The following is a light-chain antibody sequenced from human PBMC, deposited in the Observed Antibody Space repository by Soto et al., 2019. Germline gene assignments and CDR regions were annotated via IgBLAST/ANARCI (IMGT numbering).Light chain of an antibody. Sequence: EIVMTQSPANLSVSPGERATLSCRASQSVSSNLAWYQQKPGQGPRLLIYGASTRATSIPASFSGSRSGTEFTLPINSLQSEEFAVYYCQQYNKWPPYTFGQGTKLEIK. CDR1: QSVSSN. J-gene: IGKJ2*01. V-gene: IGKV3-15*01. CDR2: GAS. CDR3: QQYNKWPPYT.